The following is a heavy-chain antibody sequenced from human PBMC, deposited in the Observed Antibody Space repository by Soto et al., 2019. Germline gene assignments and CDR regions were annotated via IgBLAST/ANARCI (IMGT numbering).Heavy chain of an antibody. Sequence: ASVKVSCKASGYTFTSYGISWVRQAPGQGLEWMGWISAYNGNTNYAQKLQGRVTMTTDTSTSTAYMELRSLRSDDTAVYYCARDFRYCRGDCQPFDYWAQRTLVTVSS. CDR2: ISAYNGNT. V-gene: IGHV1-18*01. CDR1: GYTFTSYG. D-gene: IGHD2-21*02. CDR3: ARDFRYCRGDCQPFDY. J-gene: IGHJ4*02.